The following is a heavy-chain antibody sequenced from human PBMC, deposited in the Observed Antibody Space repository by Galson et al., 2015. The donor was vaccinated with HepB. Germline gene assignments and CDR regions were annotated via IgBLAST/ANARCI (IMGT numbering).Heavy chain of an antibody. CDR2: TYYRSKWDN. CDR1: GDSVSSNSAA. CDR3: ARDRRAYYDFWSGTEDYYYGMDV. J-gene: IGHJ6*02. V-gene: IGHV6-1*01. D-gene: IGHD3-3*01. Sequence: CAISGDSVSSNSAAWNWIRQSPSRGLEWLGRTYYRSKWDNDYAVSVKSRITINPDTSKNQFSLQLNSVTPEDTAVYYCARDRRAYYDFWSGTEDYYYGMDVWGQGTTVTVSS.